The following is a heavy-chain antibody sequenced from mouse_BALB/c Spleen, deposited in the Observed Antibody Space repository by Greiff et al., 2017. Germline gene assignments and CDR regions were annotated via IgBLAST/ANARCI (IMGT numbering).Heavy chain of an antibody. J-gene: IGHJ2*01. CDR2: ISSGGST. Sequence: EVQGVESGGGLVKPGGSLKLSCAASGFTFSSYAMSWVRQTPEKRLEWVASISSGGSTYYPDSVKGRFTISRDNARNILYLQMSSLRSEDTAMYYCARGGLRYYFDYWGQGTTLTVSS. CDR1: GFTFSSYA. D-gene: IGHD2-4*01. CDR3: ARGGLRYYFDY. V-gene: IGHV5-6-5*01.